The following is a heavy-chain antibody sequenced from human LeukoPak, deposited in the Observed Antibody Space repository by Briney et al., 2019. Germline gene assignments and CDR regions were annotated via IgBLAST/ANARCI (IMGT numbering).Heavy chain of an antibody. V-gene: IGHV4-4*07. Sequence: PSETLSLTCTVSGGSISGYFWTWIRQPAGKGLEWIGRMYSTGSNNNNPSLKSRVTMSLDTSKNHFSLNLTSVTAADTAVYYCAREPTSGREPTSGRPLDYWGQGTLVTVSS. J-gene: IGHJ4*02. CDR3: AREPTSGREPTSGRPLDY. CDR2: MYSTGSN. CDR1: GGSISGYF. D-gene: IGHD5-12*01.